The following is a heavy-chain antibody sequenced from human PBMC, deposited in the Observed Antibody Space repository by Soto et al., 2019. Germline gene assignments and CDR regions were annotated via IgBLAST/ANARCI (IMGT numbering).Heavy chain of an antibody. CDR1: GFTFSSYD. V-gene: IGHV3-13*01. Sequence: GGSLRLSCAASGFTFSSYDTHWVRQATGKGLEWGSAIGTAGATYYPGSVKGRFTISRENAKNSLYLQMNSLRAEETAVYYCARVGTGNKNAFDIWGQGTMVTVSS. J-gene: IGHJ3*02. CDR3: ARVGTGNKNAFDI. D-gene: IGHD3-10*01. CDR2: IGTAGAT.